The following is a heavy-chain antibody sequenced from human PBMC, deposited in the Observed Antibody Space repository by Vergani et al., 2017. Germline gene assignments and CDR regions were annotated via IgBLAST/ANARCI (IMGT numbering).Heavy chain of an antibody. CDR3: ARDWLPGTVLVLAY. CDR1: GFTFSDYY. D-gene: IGHD1-7*01. CDR2: ISGRGHTK. Sequence: QVQLVESGGGLVKPGGSLRLSCAASGFTFSDYYMTWLRQAPGKGLEWISYISGRGHTKYYADSVKGRFAISRDNAKHSLYLQMNNLRVEDTAVYYCARDWLPGTVLVLAYWGQGTLISGSS. V-gene: IGHV3-11*04. J-gene: IGHJ4*02.